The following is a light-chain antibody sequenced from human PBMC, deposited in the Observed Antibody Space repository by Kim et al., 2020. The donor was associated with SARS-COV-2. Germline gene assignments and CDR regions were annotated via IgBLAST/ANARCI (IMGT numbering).Light chain of an antibody. CDR3: QQYNNWPYT. CDR2: GAS. CDR1: QSVSSN. Sequence: SVSPGERATLSCRASQSVSSNLAWYQQKPGQAPRLLIYGASTRATGIPATFSGSGSGTEFTLTISSLQSADFAVCYCQQYNNWPYTFGQGTKLEI. V-gene: IGKV3-15*01. J-gene: IGKJ2*01.